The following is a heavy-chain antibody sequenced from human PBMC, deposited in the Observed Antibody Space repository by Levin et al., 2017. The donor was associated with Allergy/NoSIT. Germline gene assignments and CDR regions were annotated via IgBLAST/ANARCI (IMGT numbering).Heavy chain of an antibody. V-gene: IGHV3-30*18. D-gene: IGHD3-22*01. Sequence: GGSLRLSCAASGFTFCSYGMHWVRQAPGKGLEWVAVISYDGSNENYVDSVKGRFTISRDNSKNTLYLQMNSLRAEDTAVYYCAKRIEYYYDRSGHHGGWFDPWGQGTLVTVSS. CDR3: AKRIEYYYDRSGHHGGWFDP. CDR2: ISYDGSNE. CDR1: GFTFCSYG. J-gene: IGHJ5*02.